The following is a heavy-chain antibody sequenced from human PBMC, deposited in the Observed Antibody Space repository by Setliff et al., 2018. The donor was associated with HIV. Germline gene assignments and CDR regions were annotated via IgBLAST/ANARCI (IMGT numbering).Heavy chain of an antibody. Sequence: SETLSLTCVVSGNSISSAYYWGWIRQPPGKGLEWIGSIYYSGSTQYNPSLKSRVTISVDTPKNQFSLKLSSVTAADTAVYYCASSPAWRSDYGLHTFDYWGQGTLVTVSS. D-gene: IGHD4-17*01. J-gene: IGHJ4*02. V-gene: IGHV4-38-2*01. CDR3: ASSPAWRSDYGLHTFDY. CDR2: IYYSGST. CDR1: GNSISSAYY.